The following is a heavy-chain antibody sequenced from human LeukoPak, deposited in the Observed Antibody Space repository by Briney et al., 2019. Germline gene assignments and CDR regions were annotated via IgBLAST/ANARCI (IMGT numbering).Heavy chain of an antibody. D-gene: IGHD6-13*01. V-gene: IGHV4-34*01. CDR1: GGSFSGYY. Sequence: SETLSLTCAVYGGSFSGYYWSWIRQPPGKGLEWIGEINHSGSTNYNPSLKSRVTISVDTSKNQFSLKLSSATAADAAVYYCARGRSRGYFDYWGQGTLVTVSS. CDR2: INHSGST. CDR3: ARGRSRGYFDY. J-gene: IGHJ4*02.